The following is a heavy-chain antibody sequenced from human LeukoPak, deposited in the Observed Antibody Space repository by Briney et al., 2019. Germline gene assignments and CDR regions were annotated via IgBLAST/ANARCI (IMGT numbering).Heavy chain of an antibody. CDR1: GGTFISYA. Sequence: SVKVSFKASGGTFISYAISWVRQAPGQGLEWMGGIIPIFGTANYAQKFQGRVTITTDESTSTAYMELSSLRSEDTAVYYCARAFACGGDCYSHQPFDYWGQGTLVTVSS. CDR3: ARAFACGGDCYSHQPFDY. V-gene: IGHV1-69*05. CDR2: IIPIFGTA. D-gene: IGHD2-21*02. J-gene: IGHJ4*02.